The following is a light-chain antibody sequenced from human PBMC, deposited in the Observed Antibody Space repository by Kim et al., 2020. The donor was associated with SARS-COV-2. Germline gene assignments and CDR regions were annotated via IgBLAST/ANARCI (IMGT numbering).Light chain of an antibody. V-gene: IGKV1-27*01. CDR1: QDISNY. CDR3: QKCDSAPWT. Sequence: ASVGDRVTITSRASQDISNYLAWFQLKPGKAPKLLIYAASALQPGVPSRFSGSGSGTDFTLTVTSLQPEDGATYYCQKCDSAPWTFGQGTKVDIK. CDR2: AAS. J-gene: IGKJ1*01.